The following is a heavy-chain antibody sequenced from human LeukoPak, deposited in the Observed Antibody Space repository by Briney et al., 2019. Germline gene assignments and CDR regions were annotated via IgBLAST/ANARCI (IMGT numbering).Heavy chain of an antibody. J-gene: IGHJ4*02. CDR1: GVTVSGNY. V-gene: IGHV3-53*01. D-gene: IGHD3-16*01. CDR2: FYSGGNT. CDR3: AKGDDYFDS. Sequence: GGSLRLSCAASGVTVSGNYMTWVRQAPGKGLEWVSVFYSGGNTYYADSVKGRFTISRDTSKNTLYLQMNGLRAEHTAMYYCAKGDDYFDSWGQGTLVTVSS.